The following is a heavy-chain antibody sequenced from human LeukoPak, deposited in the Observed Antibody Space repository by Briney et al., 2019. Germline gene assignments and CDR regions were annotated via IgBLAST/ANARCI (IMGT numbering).Heavy chain of an antibody. CDR1: GFTFSTFA. D-gene: IGHD7-27*01. CDR2: ISGSGDTT. J-gene: IGHJ3*02. CDR3: AKDFLGTVPDVFDI. Sequence: GGSLRLSCTASGFTFSTFAMGWVSQAPGKGLQWVSGISGSGDTTYYADPVKGRFAISRDNSENTLYLQMNRLRDEDTAVYHCAKDFLGTVPDVFDIWGQGTMVTVSS. V-gene: IGHV3-23*01.